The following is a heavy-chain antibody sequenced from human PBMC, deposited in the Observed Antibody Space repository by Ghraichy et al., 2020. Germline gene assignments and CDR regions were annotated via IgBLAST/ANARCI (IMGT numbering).Heavy chain of an antibody. Sequence: ASVKVSCKASGYTFTGYYMHWVRQAPGQGLEWMGWINPNSGGTNYAQKFQGRVTMTRDTSISTAYMELSRLRSDDTAVYYCARVAADYDILTGYYKRGDYFDYWGQGTLVTVSS. CDR1: GYTFTGYY. V-gene: IGHV1-2*02. J-gene: IGHJ4*02. D-gene: IGHD3-9*01. CDR2: INPNSGGT. CDR3: ARVAADYDILTGYYKRGDYFDY.